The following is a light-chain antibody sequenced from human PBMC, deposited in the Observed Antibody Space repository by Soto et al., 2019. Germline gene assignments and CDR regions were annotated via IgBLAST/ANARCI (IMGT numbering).Light chain of an antibody. V-gene: IGKV1-9*01. CDR3: LQLDSYPRT. CDR1: QDISDY. Sequence: DIQLTQSPSFLSASVGDRVTITCRASQDISDYLAWYQQKPGKAPNLLIYEASTLQSGVPSRFSGSGSGAEFTLSVSSLQPEDFATYYCLQLDSYPRTFGQGTKVDI. J-gene: IGKJ1*01. CDR2: EAS.